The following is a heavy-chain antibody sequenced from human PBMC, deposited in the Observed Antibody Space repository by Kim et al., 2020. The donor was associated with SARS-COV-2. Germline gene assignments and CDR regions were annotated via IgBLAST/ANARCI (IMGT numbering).Heavy chain of an antibody. J-gene: IGHJ4*02. V-gene: IGHV3-30*01. Sequence: AESLKGRLPIAKDNPKNTQYLRMNSLRAEATAVYYCARPHSGGYDAHFDSWGQGTLVTVSS. D-gene: IGHD3-22*01. CDR3: ARPHSGGYDAHFDS.